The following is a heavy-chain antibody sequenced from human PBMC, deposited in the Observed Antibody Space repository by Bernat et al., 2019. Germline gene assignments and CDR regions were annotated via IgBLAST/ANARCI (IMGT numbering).Heavy chain of an antibody. CDR1: GGSISSSSYY. Sequence: QLQLQESGPGLVKPSETLSLTCTVSGGSISSSSYYWGWIRQPPGKGLEWIGSIYYSGSTNYNPSLKSRVTISVDTSKNKFSLKLSSVTAADTAVYYCARRIAVAGTDYFDYWGQGTLVTVSS. V-gene: IGHV4-39*01. CDR3: ARRIAVAGTDYFDY. CDR2: IYYSGST. J-gene: IGHJ4*02. D-gene: IGHD6-19*01.